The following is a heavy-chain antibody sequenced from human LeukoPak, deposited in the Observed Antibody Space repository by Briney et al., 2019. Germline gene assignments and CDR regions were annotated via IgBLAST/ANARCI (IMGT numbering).Heavy chain of an antibody. V-gene: IGHV1-18*03. D-gene: IGHD4-11*01. J-gene: IGHJ4*02. Sequence: ASVRVSCKASGYPFTSFGISWVRQAPGQGLEWMGWISGYNGKTNYAQNLQGRVIMTTDTSTSTAYVELGSLRSDDMAVYYCARDRVYDYSNPRGFXXWGQXXLVT. CDR2: ISGYNGKT. CDR3: ARDRVYDYSNPRGFXX. CDR1: GYPFTSFG.